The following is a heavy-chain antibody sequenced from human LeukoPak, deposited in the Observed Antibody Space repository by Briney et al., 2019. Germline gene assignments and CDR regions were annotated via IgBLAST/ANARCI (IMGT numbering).Heavy chain of an antibody. CDR2: IYYSGST. CDR1: GGSISSYY. V-gene: IGHV4-59*08. CDR3: ARHEGRSGWYYFDY. D-gene: IGHD6-19*01. Sequence: PSETLSLTCTVSGGSISSYYWSWLRQPPGKGLEWIGYIYYSGSTKYNPSLKSRVTISVDTSKNQFSLNLSSVTAADTAVYYCARHEGRSGWYYFDYWGQGTLVTVSS. J-gene: IGHJ4*02.